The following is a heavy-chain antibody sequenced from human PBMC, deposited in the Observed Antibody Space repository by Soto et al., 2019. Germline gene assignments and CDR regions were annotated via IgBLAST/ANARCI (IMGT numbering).Heavy chain of an antibody. Sequence: EVQLVESGGGLIQPGGSLRLSCAASGFSVSSNYMSWVRQAPGKGLEWVSVIYTGGSTHYADSVEGRFTISRDISKNTLYLQMISLRAEDCTPIYCARPPASTAVDCTIWGQGTLVTVSS. D-gene: IGHD6-19*01. CDR2: IYTGGST. J-gene: IGHJ4*02. V-gene: IGHV3-53*01. CDR1: GFSVSSNY. CDR3: ARPPASTAVDCTI.